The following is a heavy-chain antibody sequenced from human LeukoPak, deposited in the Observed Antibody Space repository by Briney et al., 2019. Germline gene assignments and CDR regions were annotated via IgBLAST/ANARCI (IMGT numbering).Heavy chain of an antibody. Sequence: PSETLSLTCTVSGGSISSYCWSWIRQPPGKGLEWIGYIYYSGSTNYNPSLKSRVTISVDTSKNQFSLKLSSVTAADTAVYYCARTGEYCSSTSCSGYYMDIWGKGTTVTVSS. V-gene: IGHV4-59*01. D-gene: IGHD2-2*01. J-gene: IGHJ6*03. CDR3: ARTGEYCSSTSCSGYYMDI. CDR1: GGSISSYC. CDR2: IYYSGST.